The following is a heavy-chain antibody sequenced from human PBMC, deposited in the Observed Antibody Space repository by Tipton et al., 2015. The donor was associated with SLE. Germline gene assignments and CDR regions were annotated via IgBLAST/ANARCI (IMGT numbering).Heavy chain of an antibody. CDR1: LYSIDSGFY. V-gene: IGHV4-38-2*02. Sequence: TLSLTCTVSLYSIDSGFYWDWARRPPGKGLEWIATMHHNGSTYYNPSLRSRVTISMDTSRNQFSPRLKSVTAADTAVYYCATGHFDYWGQGSLVTVSS. CDR2: MHHNGST. D-gene: IGHD1-14*01. J-gene: IGHJ4*02. CDR3: ATGHFDY.